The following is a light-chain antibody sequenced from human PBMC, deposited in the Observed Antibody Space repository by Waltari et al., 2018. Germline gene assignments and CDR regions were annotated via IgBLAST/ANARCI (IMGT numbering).Light chain of an antibody. V-gene: IGLV2-14*03. CDR2: DVS. CDR3: SSYTSSSTPHVV. CDR1: SSDVGGYNY. J-gene: IGLJ2*01. Sequence: QSALTQPASVSGSPGQSITISCTGTSSDVGGYNYVSWYQQHPGKAPKLMIYDVSNRPSGVCNRCSGSKSGNTASLTISGLQAEDEADYYCSSYTSSSTPHVVFGGGTKLTVL.